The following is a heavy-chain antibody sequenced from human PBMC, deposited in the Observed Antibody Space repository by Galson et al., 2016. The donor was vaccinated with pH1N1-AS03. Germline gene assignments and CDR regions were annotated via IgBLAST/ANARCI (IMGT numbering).Heavy chain of an antibody. CDR2: TSSSGGST. V-gene: IGHV3-23*01. J-gene: IGHJ5*01. CDR3: AGSDF. CDR1: GFTFTDFA. Sequence: SLRLSCATSGFTFTDFAVSWVRQAPGRGLEWVSATSSSGGSTYYAESVKGRFTISRDYSKNTVGLQMNSLRAEDTAVYYCAGSDFWGHGTLVTVSS.